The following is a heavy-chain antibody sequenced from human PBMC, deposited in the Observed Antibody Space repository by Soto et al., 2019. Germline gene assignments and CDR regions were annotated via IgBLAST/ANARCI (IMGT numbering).Heavy chain of an antibody. CDR2: IHYSGST. CDR3: ARVDYDILTYQGGGAPGAPYYFDY. D-gene: IGHD3-9*01. Sequence: PSETLSLTCTVSGGSISRGCCDWSWIRQHGGKGREGMGYIHYSGSTYYNPSLKSRVTISVDTSNNQFSPKVSSVTAADTAVYYCARVDYDILTYQGGGAPGAPYYFDYWGQGTLVTVSS. CDR1: GGSISRGCCD. J-gene: IGHJ4*02. V-gene: IGHV4-31*03.